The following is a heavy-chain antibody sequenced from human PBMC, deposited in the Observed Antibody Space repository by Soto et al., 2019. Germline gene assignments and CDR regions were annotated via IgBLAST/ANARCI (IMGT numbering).Heavy chain of an antibody. V-gene: IGHV2-70*11. CDR3: ARIRGTGGLYSSSWDTHDAFDI. CDR2: IDWDDDK. D-gene: IGHD6-13*01. J-gene: IGHJ3*02. CDR1: GFSLSTSGMC. Sequence: SGPTLVNPTQTLTLTCTFSGFSLSTSGMCVSWIRQPPGKALEWLARIDWDDDKYYSTSLKTRLTISKDTSKNQVVLTMTNMDPVDTATYYCARIRGTGGLYSSSWDTHDAFDIWGQGTMVTVSS.